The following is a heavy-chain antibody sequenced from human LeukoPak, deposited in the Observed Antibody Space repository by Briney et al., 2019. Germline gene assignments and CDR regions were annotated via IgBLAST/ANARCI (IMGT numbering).Heavy chain of an antibody. V-gene: IGHV4-39*01. CDR1: GGSINSSSCY. CDR3: GSRVSNDYDLFVEIPDAFDI. Sequence: PSETLSLTCTVPGGSINSSSCYWVWIRQSPGKGLEWIGSIYYSGSTYYNPSLKSRVTISVDTSKNQFSLQLSSVTAPDKAVYYCGSRVSNDYDLFVEIPDAFDIWGQGTMVTVSS. D-gene: IGHD3-3*01. J-gene: IGHJ3*02. CDR2: IYYSGST.